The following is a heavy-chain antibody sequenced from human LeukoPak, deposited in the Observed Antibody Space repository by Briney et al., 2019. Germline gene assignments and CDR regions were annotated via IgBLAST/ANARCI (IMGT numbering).Heavy chain of an antibody. V-gene: IGHV4-59*08. CDR3: ARAQGGDSSGYYFDY. Sequence: SETLSLTCTVSGGSISSYYWSWIRQPPGKGLEWIGYIYYSGSTNYNPSLKSRVTISVDTSKNQFSLKLSSVTAADTAVYYCARAQGGDSSGYYFDYWGQGTLVTVSS. D-gene: IGHD3-22*01. J-gene: IGHJ4*02. CDR2: IYYSGST. CDR1: GGSISSYY.